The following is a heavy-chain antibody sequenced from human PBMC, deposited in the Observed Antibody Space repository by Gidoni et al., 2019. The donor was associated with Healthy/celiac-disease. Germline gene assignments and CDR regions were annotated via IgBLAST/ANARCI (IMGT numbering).Heavy chain of an antibody. CDR1: GGSFSGYY. CDR3: ARVVWVAVAGFDY. Sequence: QVQLQQWGAGLLKPSETLSLTCAVYGGSFSGYYWSWIRQPPGKGLEWIGEINHSGSTNYNPSLKSRVTISVDTSKNQFSLKLSSVTAADTAVYYCARVVWVAVAGFDYWGQGTLVTVSS. V-gene: IGHV4-34*01. CDR2: INHSGST. J-gene: IGHJ4*02. D-gene: IGHD6-19*01.